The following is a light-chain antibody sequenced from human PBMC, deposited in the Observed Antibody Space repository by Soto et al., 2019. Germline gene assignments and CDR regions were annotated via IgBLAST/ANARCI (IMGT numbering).Light chain of an antibody. J-gene: IGKJ4*01. V-gene: IGKV1-5*03. CDR3: QQYNSYSPLT. CDR2: KAS. CDR1: QSISTW. Sequence: DSQMTQSPSTLPASVGDRVTITCRANQSISTWLAWYQQKPGKAPNLLIYKASRLETGVPSRFSGSGSGTEFTLTINFLQPDDFATYYCQQYNSYSPLTFGGGTKVDI.